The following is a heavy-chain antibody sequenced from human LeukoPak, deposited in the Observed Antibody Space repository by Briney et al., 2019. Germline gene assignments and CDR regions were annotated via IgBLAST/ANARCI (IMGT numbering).Heavy chain of an antibody. Sequence: SETLSLTCAVYGGSFSGYYWSWIRQPPGKGLEWIGEINHSGSTNYNPSLKSRVTISVDTSKNQFSLKLSSVTAADTAEYYCARVKLAAAGHFDLIRPYYGMDVWGQGTTVTVSS. CDR3: ARVKLAAAGHFDLIRPYYGMDV. V-gene: IGHV4-34*01. CDR2: INHSGST. D-gene: IGHD6-13*01. J-gene: IGHJ6*02. CDR1: GGSFSGYY.